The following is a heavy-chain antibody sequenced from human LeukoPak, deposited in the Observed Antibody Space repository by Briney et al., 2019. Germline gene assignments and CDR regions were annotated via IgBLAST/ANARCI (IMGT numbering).Heavy chain of an antibody. J-gene: IGHJ4*02. CDR1: GGSISSGGYY. Sequence: SQTLSLTCTVSGGSISSGGYYWSWIRQPPGKGLEWIGYIYYSGTTKYNPSLESRVTISVDTSKNQFSLKLRSVTAADTAVYYCARGAYTSSWFFDSWGQGTLVTVSS. CDR2: IYYSGTT. V-gene: IGHV4-61*08. D-gene: IGHD6-13*01. CDR3: ARGAYTSSWFFDS.